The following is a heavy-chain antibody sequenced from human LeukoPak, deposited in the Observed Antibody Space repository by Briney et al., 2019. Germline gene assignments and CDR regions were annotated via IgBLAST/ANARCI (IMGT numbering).Heavy chain of an antibody. D-gene: IGHD6-6*01. V-gene: IGHV4-59*12. CDR2: IYYSGST. Sequence: KPSETLSLTCTVSGGSISSYYWSWIRQPPGKGLEWIGYIYYSGSTNYNPSLKSRVTISIDTSKNQFSLKLSSVTAADTAVYYCARLGKAARRLNYYYYYYMDVWGKGTTVTVSS. CDR1: GGSISSYY. CDR3: ARLGKAARRLNYYYYYYMDV. J-gene: IGHJ6*03.